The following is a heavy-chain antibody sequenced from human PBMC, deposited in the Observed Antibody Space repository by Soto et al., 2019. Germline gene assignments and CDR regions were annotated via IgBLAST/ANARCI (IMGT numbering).Heavy chain of an antibody. J-gene: IGHJ5*02. CDR3: ARDLLRDNWNYVGPWFDP. D-gene: IGHD1-7*01. CDR1: GGSISSYY. CDR2: IYTSGST. Sequence: KPSETLSLTCTVSGGSISSYYWSWIRQPAGKGLEWIGRIYTSGSTNYNPSLKSRVTMSVDTSNNQFSLKLSSVTAADTAVYYCARDLLRDNWNYVGPWFDPWGQGTLVTVSS. V-gene: IGHV4-4*07.